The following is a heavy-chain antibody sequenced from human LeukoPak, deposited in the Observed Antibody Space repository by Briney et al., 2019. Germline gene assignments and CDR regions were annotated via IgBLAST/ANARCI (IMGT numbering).Heavy chain of an antibody. D-gene: IGHD4-17*01. Sequence: GGSLRLSCAASGFTFSSSWMHWVRQAPGRGLVWVSRMDGDGNNIDYADSVKGRFIISRDNAKNTLYLQMYSLRAEDTAVYYCARNPRTDFASWGQGTLVTVSS. J-gene: IGHJ4*02. CDR2: MDGDGNNI. CDR3: ARNPRTDFAS. CDR1: GFTFSSSW. V-gene: IGHV3-74*01.